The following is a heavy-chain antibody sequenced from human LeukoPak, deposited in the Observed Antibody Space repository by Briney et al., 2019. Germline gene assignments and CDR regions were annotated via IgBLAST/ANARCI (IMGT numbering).Heavy chain of an antibody. V-gene: IGHV4-38-2*01. Sequence: SETLSLTCAVSGYSISSGYYWGWIRQPPGKGLEWIGSIYHSGSTYYNPSLKSRVTTSVDTSKNQFSLKLSSVTAADTAVYYCARVGGYDWVLDYWGQGTLVTVSS. D-gene: IGHD5-12*01. J-gene: IGHJ4*02. CDR2: IYHSGST. CDR3: ARVGGYDWVLDY. CDR1: GYSISSGYY.